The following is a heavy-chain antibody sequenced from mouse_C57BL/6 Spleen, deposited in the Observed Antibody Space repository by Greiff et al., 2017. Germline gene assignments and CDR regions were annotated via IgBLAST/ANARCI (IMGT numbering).Heavy chain of an antibody. CDR1: GFTFSDYG. J-gene: IGHJ1*03. CDR2: ISNLAYSI. V-gene: IGHV5-15*01. CDR3: ARLGSYWYFDV. D-gene: IGHD1-1*01. Sequence: EVKLMESGGGLVQPGGSLKLSCAASGFTFSDYGMAWVRQAPRKGPEWVAFISNLAYSIYYADTVTGRFTISRENAKNTLYLEMSSLRSEDTAMYYCARLGSYWYFDVWGTGTTVTVSS.